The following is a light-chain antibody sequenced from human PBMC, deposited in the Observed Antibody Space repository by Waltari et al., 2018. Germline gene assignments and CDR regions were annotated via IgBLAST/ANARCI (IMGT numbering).Light chain of an antibody. CDR3: QVWDSTSDHYVI. J-gene: IGLJ2*01. CDR2: DDR. Sequence: SYVLTQPPSVSVDPGKTARITCGGNNIGSKSVHWYQQKPGQAPVLVIYDDRDRPSGIPERFSGSNSGNAATLTISMAEAGDEAVYSCQVWDSTSDHYVIFGGGTKLTVL. CDR1: NIGSKS. V-gene: IGLV3-21*04.